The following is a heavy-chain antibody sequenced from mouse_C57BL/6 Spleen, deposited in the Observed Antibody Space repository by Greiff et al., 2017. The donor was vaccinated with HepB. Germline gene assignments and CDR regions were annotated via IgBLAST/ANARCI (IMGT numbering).Heavy chain of an antibody. V-gene: IGHV1-81*01. J-gene: IGHJ2*01. D-gene: IGHD2-3*01. CDR2: IYPRSGNT. CDR1: GYTFTSYG. CDR3: ARDDGGGGFDY. Sequence: VHLVESGAELARPGASVKLSCKASGYTFTSYGISWVKQRTGQGLEWIGEIYPRSGNTYYNEKFKGKATLTADKSSSTAYMELRSLTSEDSAVYFCARDDGGGGFDYWGQGTTLTVSS.